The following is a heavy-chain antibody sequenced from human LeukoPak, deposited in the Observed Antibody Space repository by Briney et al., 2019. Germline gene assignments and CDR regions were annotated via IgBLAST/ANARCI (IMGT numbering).Heavy chain of an antibody. CDR3: ARQGVDTAMVTENYYYYYMDV. Sequence: GESLKIPCKGSGYSFTSYWIGWVRQMPGKGPEWMGIIYPGDSDTRYSPSFQGQVTISADKSISTAYLQWSSLKASDTAMYYCARQGVDTAMVTENYYYYYMDVWGKGTTVTVSS. D-gene: IGHD5-18*01. CDR2: IYPGDSDT. J-gene: IGHJ6*03. V-gene: IGHV5-51*01. CDR1: GYSFTSYW.